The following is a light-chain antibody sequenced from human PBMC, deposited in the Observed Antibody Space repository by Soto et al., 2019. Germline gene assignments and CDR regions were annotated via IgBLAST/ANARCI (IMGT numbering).Light chain of an antibody. Sequence: EIVMTQSPATLSVSPGERATLSCRASQSVSSNLAWYQQKPGQAPRLLIYGASTRATGIPARFSGSGSGTEFTLTISSLQSEDFAVYYCQQYHNWPPRYTFGQGTKLEIK. J-gene: IGKJ2*01. CDR1: QSVSSN. CDR3: QQYHNWPPRYT. V-gene: IGKV3-15*01. CDR2: GAS.